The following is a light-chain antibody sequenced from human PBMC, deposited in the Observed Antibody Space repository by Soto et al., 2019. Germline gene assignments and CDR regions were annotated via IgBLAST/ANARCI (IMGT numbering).Light chain of an antibody. J-gene: IGLJ2*01. V-gene: IGLV2-8*01. Sequence: QSVLTQPPSASGSPGKSVTISCTGTSSDFGGYNYVSWYQQHPGKAPKLIIYEVSKRPSGVPDRFSGSKSGNTASLTVSGLQAEDEADYYCSSYAGSNNLVFGGGTKLTVL. CDR2: EVS. CDR3: SSYAGSNNLV. CDR1: SSDFGGYNY.